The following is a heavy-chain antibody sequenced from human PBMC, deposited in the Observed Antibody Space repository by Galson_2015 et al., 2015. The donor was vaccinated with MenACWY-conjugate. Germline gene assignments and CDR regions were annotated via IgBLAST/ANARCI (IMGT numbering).Heavy chain of an antibody. CDR2: MYYTGSS. V-gene: IGHV4-59*11. J-gene: IGHJ4*02. CDR1: GGSLSRHS. Sequence: ETLSLTCTVSGGSLSRHSWSWIRQPPGKGLEWIGYMYYTGSSNYNPSLKSRVTISLDTPKNQFSLKLSSVTAADTAVYYCARGVAMGRGVITPPHSDCWGQGIMVIVSS. CDR3: ARGVAMGRGVITPPHSDC. D-gene: IGHD3-10*01.